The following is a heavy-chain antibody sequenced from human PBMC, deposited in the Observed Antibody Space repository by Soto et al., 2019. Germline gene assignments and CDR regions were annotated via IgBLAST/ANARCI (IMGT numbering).Heavy chain of an antibody. CDR2: IYYRGST. CDR1: GGSISSGGYY. V-gene: IGHV4-31*03. D-gene: IGHD1-7*01. Sequence: PSETLSLTCTVSGGSISSGGYYWSWIRQHPGKGLEWIGYIYYRGSTYYNPSLKSRVTIPVDTSKNQFSLKLSSVTATDTAVYYCARDPEERELRRYGMDVRGQGTSVTVSS. CDR3: ARDPEERELRRYGMDV. J-gene: IGHJ6*02.